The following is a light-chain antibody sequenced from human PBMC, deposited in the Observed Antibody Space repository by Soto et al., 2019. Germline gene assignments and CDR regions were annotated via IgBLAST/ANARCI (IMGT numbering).Light chain of an antibody. Sequence: QSVLTQPASVSGSPGQSITISCTGTSSDVGGYNYVSWYQQHPGKAPKLMIYEVSNRPSGVSNRFSGSKSGNTASLTISGLQAEDEADYYCSSYTSSITLFGGGTKLTVL. CDR3: SSYTSSITL. CDR1: SSDVGGYNY. CDR2: EVS. J-gene: IGLJ2*01. V-gene: IGLV2-14*01.